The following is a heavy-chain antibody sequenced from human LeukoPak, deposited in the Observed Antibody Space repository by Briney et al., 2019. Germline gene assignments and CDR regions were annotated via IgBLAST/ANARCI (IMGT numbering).Heavy chain of an antibody. CDR1: GYTFTSYD. D-gene: IGHD6-6*01. CDR3: ARGRLSSSIFDY. J-gene: IGHJ4*02. V-gene: IGHV1-8*01. Sequence: ASVTVSCKASGYTFTSYDINWVRQAPGQGLEWMGWMNPNSGNTGYAQKFQGRVTMTRNTSISTAYMELSSLRSEDTAVYYCARGRLSSSIFDYWGQGTLVTVSS. CDR2: MNPNSGNT.